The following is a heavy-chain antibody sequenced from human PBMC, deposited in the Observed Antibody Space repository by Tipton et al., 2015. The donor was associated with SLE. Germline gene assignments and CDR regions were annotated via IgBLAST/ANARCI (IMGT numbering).Heavy chain of an antibody. CDR2: IYHSGST. V-gene: IGHV4-38-2*02. J-gene: IGHJ5*02. D-gene: IGHD3-3*01. CDR3: ARVGPPGVDWFDP. Sequence: TLSLTCTVSGYSISSGFYWGWIRQPPGKGLEWIGNIYHSGSTFYNPSLKSRVTISVDTSKNQFSLKLSSVTAADTAVYYCARVGPPGVDWFDPWGQGTLVTVSS. CDR1: GYSISSGFY.